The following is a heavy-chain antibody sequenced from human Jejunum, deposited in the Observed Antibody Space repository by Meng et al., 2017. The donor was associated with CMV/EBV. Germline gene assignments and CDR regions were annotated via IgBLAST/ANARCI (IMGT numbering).Heavy chain of an antibody. Sequence: GYSFTSYGVGWVRQAPGQALEWVGWISAYNGNTNYAQKFQGRVTMTTDTSTGTAYMELRSLKVDDTAVYYCARGQYYQYYYGLDVWGLGTTGTVSS. CDR1: GYSFTSYG. CDR2: ISAYNGNT. J-gene: IGHJ6*02. CDR3: ARGQYYQYYYGLDV. V-gene: IGHV1-18*01. D-gene: IGHD3-16*01.